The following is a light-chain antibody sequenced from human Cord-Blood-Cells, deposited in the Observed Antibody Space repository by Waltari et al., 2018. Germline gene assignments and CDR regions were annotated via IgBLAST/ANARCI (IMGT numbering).Light chain of an antibody. CDR1: QSALYSSNNKNN. CDR2: WAS. Sequence: DIVMTQSPDSLAVSLGERATINCKSSQSALYSSNNKNNLAWYQQKPGQPPKLRIFWASTREYGVPDRFSGGGSGTAFTLPISSRQAEDVSVYYCRQYDSTPYSFGQGTKLEIK. V-gene: IGKV4-1*01. CDR3: RQYDSTPYS. J-gene: IGKJ2*03.